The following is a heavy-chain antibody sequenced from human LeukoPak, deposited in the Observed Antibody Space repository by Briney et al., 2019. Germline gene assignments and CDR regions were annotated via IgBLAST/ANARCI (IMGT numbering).Heavy chain of an antibody. Sequence: TSETLSLTCAVYGGSFSGYYWSWIRQPPGKGLEWIGEINHSGSTNYNPSLKSRVTISVDTSKNQFSLKLSSVTAADTAVYYCASRTDEYSGGSPRQANYYFDYWGQGTLVTVSS. D-gene: IGHD2-15*01. CDR3: ASRTDEYSGGSPRQANYYFDY. CDR1: GGSFSGYY. CDR2: INHSGST. J-gene: IGHJ4*02. V-gene: IGHV4-34*01.